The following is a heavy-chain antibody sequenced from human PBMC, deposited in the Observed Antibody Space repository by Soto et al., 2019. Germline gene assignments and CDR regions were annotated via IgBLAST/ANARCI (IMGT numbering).Heavy chain of an antibody. CDR2: INHSGST. CDR3: ARIGDYDYVWGPLKA. J-gene: IGHJ5*02. V-gene: IGHV4-34*01. D-gene: IGHD3-16*01. CDR1: GGSFSGYY. Sequence: WETLWLTCAVYGGSFSGYYWSWIRQPPGKGLEWIGEINHSGSTNYNPSLESRVTISVDTSKNQCSLKLSSVTAADTAGYYCARIGDYDYVWGPLKAWGQGPGVTVSS.